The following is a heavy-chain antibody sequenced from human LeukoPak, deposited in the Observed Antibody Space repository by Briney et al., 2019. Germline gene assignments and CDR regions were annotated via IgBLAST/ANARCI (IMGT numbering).Heavy chain of an antibody. Sequence: GASVKVSCKASGYTFTGYYMHWVRQAPGQGLEWMGWINPNSGGTNYAQKFQGRVTMTRDTSISTAYMELSRLRSDDTAVYYCARAQGSGYYTYNWFDPWGQGTLVTVSS. J-gene: IGHJ5*02. CDR3: ARAQGSGYYTYNWFDP. V-gene: IGHV1-2*02. CDR2: INPNSGGT. CDR1: GYTFTGYY. D-gene: IGHD3-22*01.